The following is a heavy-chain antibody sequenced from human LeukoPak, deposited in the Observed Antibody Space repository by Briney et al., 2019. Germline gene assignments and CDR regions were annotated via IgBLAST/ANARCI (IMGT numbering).Heavy chain of an antibody. CDR2: INPSGGST. CDR3: ARDIDSGSYSDYYYGMDV. Sequence: ASVKVSCKASGYTFTSYYMHWVRQASGQGLEWMGIINPSGGSTSYAQKFQGRVTMTRDTSTSTVYMELSSLRSEDTAVYYCARDIDSGSYSDYYYGMDVWGQGTTVTVSS. CDR1: GYTFTSYY. D-gene: IGHD1-26*01. J-gene: IGHJ6*02. V-gene: IGHV1-46*01.